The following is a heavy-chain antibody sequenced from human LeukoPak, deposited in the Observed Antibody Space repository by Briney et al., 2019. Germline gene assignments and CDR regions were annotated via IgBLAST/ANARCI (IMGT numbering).Heavy chain of an antibody. D-gene: IGHD4-23*01. CDR2: IYYSGST. Sequence: SETLSLTCTVSGVSISSYYWSWIRQPPGKGLEWIGYIYYSGSTNYNPSLKSRVTISVDTSKNQFSLKLSSVTAADTAVYYCARLYGGVDYWGQGTLVTVSS. V-gene: IGHV4-59*01. CDR1: GVSISSYY. J-gene: IGHJ4*02. CDR3: ARLYGGVDY.